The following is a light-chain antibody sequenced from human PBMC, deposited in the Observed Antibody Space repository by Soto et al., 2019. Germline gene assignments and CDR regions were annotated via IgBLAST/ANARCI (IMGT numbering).Light chain of an antibody. CDR2: GAS. J-gene: IGKJ5*01. Sequence: EIVLTQSPDTLSLSPGEGATLSCRASQSVTNSYLAWYQQKPGQAPRLLLYGASSRATGIPDRFSGSGSETDFSLTSSRLDPEDFAVYYCQQYSSSPITFGQGTRLEIK. V-gene: IGKV3-20*01. CDR1: QSVTNSY. CDR3: QQYSSSPIT.